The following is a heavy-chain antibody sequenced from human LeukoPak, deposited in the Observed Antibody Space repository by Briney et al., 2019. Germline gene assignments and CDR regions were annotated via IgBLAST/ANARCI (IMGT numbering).Heavy chain of an antibody. V-gene: IGHV1-2*02. Sequence: GASVKVSCKASGYTFTGYYMHWVRQAPGQGLEWMGWINPNSGGTNYAQKFQGRVTMTRDTSISTAYMELSRLRSDDTAVYYCARDGRTIFGVDIQGHSNCWFDPWGQGTLVTVSS. CDR3: ARDGRTIFGVDIQGHSNCWFDP. J-gene: IGHJ5*02. D-gene: IGHD3-3*01. CDR1: GYTFTGYY. CDR2: INPNSGGT.